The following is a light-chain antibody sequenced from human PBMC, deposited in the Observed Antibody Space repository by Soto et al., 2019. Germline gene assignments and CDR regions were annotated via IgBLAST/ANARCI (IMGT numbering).Light chain of an antibody. Sequence: LVMTQSPLSLAVTPGEPASISCRSSQTLLHINGYIYLDWYLQKPGHSPQLLIFLGSNRASGVPNRFSGSTSGTDFTLKISRVEAEDVGVYYCMQALQTPYTFGQGNKLEIK. CDR1: QTLLHINGYIY. CDR3: MQALQTPYT. CDR2: LGS. J-gene: IGKJ2*01. V-gene: IGKV2-28*01.